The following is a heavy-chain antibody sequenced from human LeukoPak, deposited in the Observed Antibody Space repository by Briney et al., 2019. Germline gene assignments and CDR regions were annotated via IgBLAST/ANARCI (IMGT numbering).Heavy chain of an antibody. CDR2: IGFDGSDK. CDR1: GFTFSDYA. V-gene: IGHV3-30*02. J-gene: IGHJ6*03. CDR3: AKGEGRRRHYYYYMDV. Sequence: PGGSLRLPCVASGFTFSDYAMHWVRQAPGKGLEWVAFIGFDGSDKLYPDSVKDRFTISRDNSKNTLYLQMNSLRAEDTAVYYCAKGEGRRRHYYYYMDVWGKGTTVTISS.